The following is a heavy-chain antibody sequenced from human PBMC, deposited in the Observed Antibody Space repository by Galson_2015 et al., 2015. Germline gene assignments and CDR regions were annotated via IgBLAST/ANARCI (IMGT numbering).Heavy chain of an antibody. CDR2: FDPEDGET. V-gene: IGHV1-24*01. J-gene: IGHJ5*02. Sequence: SVKVSCKASGYTLTDLSMHWVRQAPGKGLEWMGGFDPEDGETIYAQKFQGRVTMTEDTSTDTAYMELSSLRSEDTAVYYCATSKRVGDSSGWRFWFDPWGQGTLVTVSS. D-gene: IGHD6-19*01. CDR1: GYTLTDLS. CDR3: ATSKRVGDSSGWRFWFDP.